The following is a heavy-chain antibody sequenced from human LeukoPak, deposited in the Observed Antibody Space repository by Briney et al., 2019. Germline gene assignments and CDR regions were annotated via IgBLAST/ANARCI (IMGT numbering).Heavy chain of an antibody. CDR1: GFIFSNYA. D-gene: IGHD2-15*01. V-gene: IGHV3-23*01. Sequence: GGSLRLSCAASGFIFSNYALSWVRQAPGRGLEWVSGISASGGSTFYAGSVKGRFTISRDNSKNTLYLQMNSLTAEDTALYYCARAILYCSGGSCYTFDPWGQGTLVTVCS. CDR2: ISASGGST. CDR3: ARAILYCSGGSCYTFDP. J-gene: IGHJ5*02.